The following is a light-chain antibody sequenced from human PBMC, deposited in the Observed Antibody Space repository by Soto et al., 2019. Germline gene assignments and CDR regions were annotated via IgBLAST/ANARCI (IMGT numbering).Light chain of an antibody. CDR2: ASS. J-gene: IGKJ5*01. CDR1: QSVSSSY. V-gene: IGKV3D-20*02. CDR3: HQRQYWPPIT. Sequence: EIVLTQSPGTLSLSPGERATLSCRASQSVSSSYLAWYQQKPGQAPRLFIYASSIRATGIPDRFSGSGSGTDFTLTISRLEPEDFAVYYCHQRQYWPPITFGQGTRLEIK.